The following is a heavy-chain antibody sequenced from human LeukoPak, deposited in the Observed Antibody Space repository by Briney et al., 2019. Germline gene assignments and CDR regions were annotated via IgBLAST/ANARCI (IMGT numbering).Heavy chain of an antibody. V-gene: IGHV1-8*01. Sequence: ASVKVSCKASGYTFTSYDINWVRQATGQGLEWMGWMNPNSGNTGYAQKFQGRVTMTRNTSISTAYMELSSLRPEGTAVYYCARGPYIGDDYYYMDVWGKGTTVTISS. CDR2: MNPNSGNT. CDR3: ARGPYIGDDYYYMDV. J-gene: IGHJ6*03. CDR1: GYTFTSYD. D-gene: IGHD3-10*01.